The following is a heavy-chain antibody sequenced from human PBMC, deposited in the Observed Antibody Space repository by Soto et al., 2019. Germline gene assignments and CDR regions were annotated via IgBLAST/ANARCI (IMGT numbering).Heavy chain of an antibody. CDR1: GFTFSAYE. D-gene: IGHD3-16*01. Sequence: EVQLVESGGGLVQPGGSLRLSCAASGFTFSAYEMNWVRQAPGKGLEWVSYISSSGSTISYADSVRGRFTISRDNARNSLYLQMSSLRAEDTAVYYCARDYDPDYWGQGTLVTVSS. CDR3: ARDYDPDY. V-gene: IGHV3-48*03. CDR2: ISSSGSTI. J-gene: IGHJ4*02.